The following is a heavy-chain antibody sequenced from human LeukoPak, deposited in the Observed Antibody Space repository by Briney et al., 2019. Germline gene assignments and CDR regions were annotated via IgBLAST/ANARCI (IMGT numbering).Heavy chain of an antibody. CDR3: ARDSSRPSGYLIN. CDR1: RFNFNTYG. J-gene: IGHJ1*01. V-gene: IGHV3-33*01. D-gene: IGHD6-25*01. CDR2: IGFDGRNE. Sequence: GGSLRLSCAASRFNFNTYGMHWVRHAPGKGLEWVAVIGFDGRNEYYADPEKGRFTISRDNYKHTLYLTMNSLRPEDTAVYYCARDSSRPSGYLINWGQGTLVTVSS.